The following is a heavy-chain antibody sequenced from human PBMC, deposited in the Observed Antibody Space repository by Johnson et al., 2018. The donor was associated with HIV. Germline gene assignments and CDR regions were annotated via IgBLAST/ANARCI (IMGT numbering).Heavy chain of an antibody. Sequence: QVQLVESGGGVVQPGRSLRLSCAASGFTFSSYGMHWVRQAPGKGLEWVAVIWYDGSNKYYAESVKGRFTISRDNSKNTLYLQMNSLRAEDTAVYYCARDRSENAFDIWGQGTMVTVSS. CDR3: ARDRSENAFDI. J-gene: IGHJ3*02. V-gene: IGHV3-33*01. CDR1: GFTFSSYG. CDR2: IWYDGSNK.